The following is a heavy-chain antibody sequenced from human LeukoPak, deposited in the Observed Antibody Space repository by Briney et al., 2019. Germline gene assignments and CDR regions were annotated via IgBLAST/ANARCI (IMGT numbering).Heavy chain of an antibody. V-gene: IGHV3-30*03. J-gene: IGHJ3*02. CDR2: ISYDGSNK. Sequence: GGSLRLSCAASGFTFSSYGMHWVRQAPGKGLEWVAVISYDGSNKYYADSVKGRFTISRDNSKNTLYLQMNSLRSEDTAVYYCATDGSSGWLAAFDIWGQGTMVTVSS. D-gene: IGHD6-19*01. CDR1: GFTFSSYG. CDR3: ATDGSSGWLAAFDI.